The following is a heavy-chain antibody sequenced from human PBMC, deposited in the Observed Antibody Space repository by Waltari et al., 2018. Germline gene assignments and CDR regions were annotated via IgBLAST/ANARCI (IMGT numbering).Heavy chain of an antibody. D-gene: IGHD3-3*01. CDR2: IYHSGST. CDR3: ASYDFWSGYFGH. V-gene: IGHV4-30-2*01. Sequence: QLQLQESGSGLVKPSQTLSLTCAVSGGSISSGGYSWSWIRQPPGKGLEWIGYIYHSGSTYYDPSLKSRVTISVDRSKSQFSLKLSSVTAADTAVYYCASYDFWSGYFGHWGQGTLVTVSS. CDR1: GGSISSGGYS. J-gene: IGHJ4*02.